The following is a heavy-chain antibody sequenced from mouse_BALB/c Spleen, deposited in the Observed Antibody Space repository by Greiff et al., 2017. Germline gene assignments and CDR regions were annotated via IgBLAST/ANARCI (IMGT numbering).Heavy chain of an antibody. J-gene: IGHJ1*01. CDR1: GYTFTSYW. CDR2: INPSTGYT. Sequence: QVQLKQSGAELAKPGASVKMSCKASGYTFTSYWMHWVKQRPGQGLEWIGYINPSTGYTEYNQKFKDKATLTADKSSSTAYMQLSSLTSEDSAVYYCGIFLLRLHFDVWGAGTTVTVSS. CDR3: GIFLLRLHFDV. D-gene: IGHD1-2*01. V-gene: IGHV1-7*01.